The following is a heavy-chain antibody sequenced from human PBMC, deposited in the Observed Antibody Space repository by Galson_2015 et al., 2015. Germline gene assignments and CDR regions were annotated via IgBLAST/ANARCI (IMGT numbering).Heavy chain of an antibody. Sequence: SLRLSCAASGFIFSSHAMSWVRQAPGKGLEWVSVISSSGGGTSYADSVRGRFTISRDNSKNTLLLQMNSLRAEDTAVYYCTKSGLSGPIPAAVDYWGQGALVTVSS. J-gene: IGHJ4*02. CDR1: GFIFSSHA. CDR3: TKSGLSGPIPAAVDY. D-gene: IGHD2-2*01. V-gene: IGHV3-23*01. CDR2: ISSSGGGT.